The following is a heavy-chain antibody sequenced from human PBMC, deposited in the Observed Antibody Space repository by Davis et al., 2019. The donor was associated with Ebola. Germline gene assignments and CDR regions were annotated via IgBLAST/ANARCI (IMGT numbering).Heavy chain of an antibody. CDR3: ARRGGFHYYYYGMDV. V-gene: IGHV4-39*07. CDR1: GGSISSSSYY. D-gene: IGHD3-16*01. CDR2: IYYSGST. Sequence: SETLSLTCTVSGGSISSSSYYWGWIRQPPGKGLEWIGSIYYSGSTYYNPSLKSRVTISVDTSKNQFSLKLSSVTAADTAVYYCARRGGFHYYYYGMDVWGQGTTVTVSS. J-gene: IGHJ6*02.